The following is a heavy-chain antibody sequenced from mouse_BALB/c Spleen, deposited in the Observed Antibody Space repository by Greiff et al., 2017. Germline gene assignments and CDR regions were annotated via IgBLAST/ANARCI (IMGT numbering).Heavy chain of an antibody. V-gene: IGHV2-9*02. Sequence: QVQLKESGPGLVAPSQSLSITCTVSGFSLTSYGVHWVRQPPGKGLEWLGVIWAGGSTNYNSALMSRLSISKDNSKSQVFLKMNSLQTDDTAMYYCARGDNDEGLVYWYFDVWGAGTTVSVSS. CDR2: IWAGGST. CDR1: GFSLTSYG. CDR3: ARGDNDEGLVYWYFDV. D-gene: IGHD3-3*01. J-gene: IGHJ1*01.